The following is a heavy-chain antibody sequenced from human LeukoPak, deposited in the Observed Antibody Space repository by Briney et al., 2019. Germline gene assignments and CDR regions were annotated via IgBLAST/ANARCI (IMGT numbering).Heavy chain of an antibody. CDR1: GFTFSSYA. J-gene: IGHJ4*02. V-gene: IGHV3-23*01. D-gene: IGHD1-26*01. CDR3: AKDVLSGTYYYFDQ. CDR2: ISGSGSNT. Sequence: GGSLRLSCAASGFTFSSYAMNWVRQAPGKGLEWVSGISGSGSNTYYADSVMGRFTISRDNSKNTLYLQMNSLRAEGTAVYYCAKDVLSGTYYYFDQWGQGTLVTVSS.